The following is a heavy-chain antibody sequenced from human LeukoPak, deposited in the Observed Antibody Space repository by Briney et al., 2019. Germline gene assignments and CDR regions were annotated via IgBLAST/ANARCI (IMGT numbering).Heavy chain of an antibody. V-gene: IGHV3-23*01. D-gene: IGHD4-17*01. Sequence: SGGSLRLSCAASGFTFSSYAMSWVRQAPGKGLEWVSAISGSGGSTYYADSVKGRFTISRDNSKNTLYLQMNSLRAEDTAVYYCAKLGVYGDSRGYFDYWGQGTLVTVSP. CDR1: GFTFSSYA. J-gene: IGHJ4*02. CDR2: ISGSGGST. CDR3: AKLGVYGDSRGYFDY.